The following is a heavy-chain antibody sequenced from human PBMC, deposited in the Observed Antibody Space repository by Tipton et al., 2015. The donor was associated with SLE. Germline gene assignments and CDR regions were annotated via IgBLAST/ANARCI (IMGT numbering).Heavy chain of an antibody. CDR2: TYYMSKWYN. V-gene: IGHV6-1*01. CDR3: VRGPWAYYYYMDV. D-gene: IGHD7-27*01. Sequence: GLVKPSQTLSLTCAISGDSVSSNSAAWNWIRQSPSRGLEWLGRTYYMSKWYNDYAVSVKSRIIINPDTSKNQFSLQLTSVTPEDTAVYYCVRGPWAYYYYMDVWGKGTKVTVSS. CDR1: GDSVSSNSAA. J-gene: IGHJ6*03.